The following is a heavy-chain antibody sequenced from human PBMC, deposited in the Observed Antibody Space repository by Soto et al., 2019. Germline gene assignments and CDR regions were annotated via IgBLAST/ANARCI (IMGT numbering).Heavy chain of an antibody. CDR2: ISNDGNNK. Sequence: GGSLRLSCAASGFTVSRYAFHWVRQAPGKGLEWVAVISNDGNNKYYADSVKGRFTISRDDSKNTLYLQMNSLGAEDTAVYYSAKDHDGFGVVGFDYWGQGTLVTVYS. CDR3: AKDHDGFGVVGFDY. D-gene: IGHD3-3*01. V-gene: IGHV3-30*18. CDR1: GFTVSRYA. J-gene: IGHJ4*02.